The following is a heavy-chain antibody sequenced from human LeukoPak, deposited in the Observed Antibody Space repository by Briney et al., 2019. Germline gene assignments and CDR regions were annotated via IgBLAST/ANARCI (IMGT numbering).Heavy chain of an antibody. CDR2: ISSSSNYI. V-gene: IGHV3-21*01. CDR1: GFTFSSYT. J-gene: IGHJ6*03. Sequence: PGGSLRLSCAASGFTFSSYTMNWVRQAPGQGLEWVSSISSSSNYIYYADSVKGRFTVSRDDANYSLYLQMNSLTAEDTAVYFCARDSKSPTYFHSRSFLSYQYYMDVWGKGTTVTVSS. CDR3: ARDSKSPTYFHSRSFLSYQYYMDV. D-gene: IGHD3-22*01.